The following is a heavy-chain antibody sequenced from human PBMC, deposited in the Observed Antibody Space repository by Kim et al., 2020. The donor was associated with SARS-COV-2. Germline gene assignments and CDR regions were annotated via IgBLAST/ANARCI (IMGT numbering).Heavy chain of an antibody. CDR1: GFTFSSYA. V-gene: IGHV3-23*01. CDR3: AKDLRPPAVKWGWFDP. D-gene: IGHD7-27*01. CDR2: ISGSGGST. J-gene: IGHJ5*02. Sequence: GGSLRLSCAASGFTFSSYAMSWVRQAPGKGLEWVSAISGSGGSTYYADSVKGRFTISRDNSKNTLYLQMNSLRAEDTAVYYCAKDLRPPAVKWGWFDPWGQGTLVTVSS.